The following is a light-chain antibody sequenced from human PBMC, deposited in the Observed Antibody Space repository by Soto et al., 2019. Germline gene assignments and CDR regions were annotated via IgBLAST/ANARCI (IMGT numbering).Light chain of an antibody. J-gene: IGLJ1*01. Sequence: QSFLTQPASVSGSPGQSITISCAGTVSDVGGYDSVSWYQQHPGRAPKLIIYGVNNRPSGVSNRFSASKSADTASPTISGLQAEDEANYYCCSYTTSTTYVFGTGTKVTVL. V-gene: IGLV2-14*03. CDR1: VSDVGGYDS. CDR3: CSYTTSTTYV. CDR2: GVN.